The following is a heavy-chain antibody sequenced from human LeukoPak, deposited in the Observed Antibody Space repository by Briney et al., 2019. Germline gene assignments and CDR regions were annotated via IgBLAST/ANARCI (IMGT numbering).Heavy chain of an antibody. J-gene: IGHJ4*02. D-gene: IGHD6-19*01. V-gene: IGHV4-34*01. CDR1: GGSFSGYY. CDR3: ARGLRAGGSF. Sequence: SETLSLTCAVYGGSFSGYYWSWIRQPPGKGLEWIGEISHSGSTNYNPSLKSRVTISVDTSKNQFSLKLSSVTAADTAVYYCARGLRAGGSFWGQGTLVTVSS. CDR2: ISHSGST.